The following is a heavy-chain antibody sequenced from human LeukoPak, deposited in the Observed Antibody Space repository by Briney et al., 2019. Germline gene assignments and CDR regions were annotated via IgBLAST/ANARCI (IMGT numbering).Heavy chain of an antibody. Sequence: PGGSLRLSCAASGFSFGDSTVHWVRQASGKGLEWVARIRSKVDSYMTAYAESVEGRFTISRDDSDSRAYLQVNSLKTEDTAVYYCVGGPNGWTEYFEHWGQGALVTVSS. CDR1: GFSFGDST. J-gene: IGHJ1*01. CDR3: VGGPNGWTEYFEH. CDR2: IRSKVDSYMT. D-gene: IGHD6-19*01. V-gene: IGHV3-73*01.